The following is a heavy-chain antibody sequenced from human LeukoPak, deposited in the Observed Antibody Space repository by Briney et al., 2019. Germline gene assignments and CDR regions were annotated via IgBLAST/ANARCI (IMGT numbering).Heavy chain of an antibody. D-gene: IGHD6-19*01. Sequence: GGSLRLSCVASGFTFRTYEMNWVRQAPGKGLEWVSFISSSGTTMYYADSVKGRFTISADNARNSVFLQMNSLRAEDTAVYYCATSLSGWFGPSAYYCGQGTPVTVSS. CDR3: ATSLSGWFGPSAYY. V-gene: IGHV3-48*03. J-gene: IGHJ4*02. CDR2: ISSSGTTM. CDR1: GFTFRTYE.